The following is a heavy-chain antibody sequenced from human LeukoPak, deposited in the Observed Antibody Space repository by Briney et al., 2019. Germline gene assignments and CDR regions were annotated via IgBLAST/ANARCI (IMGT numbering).Heavy chain of an antibody. Sequence: SETLSLTCTVSGGSVSSSNYYWGWIRQPPGKGLEWIGHVYYSGSIYYNPSLKSRVTISVDTSKNQFSLKVNSVTAADTAVYYCARGGDYELYVFDIWGQGTLVTVSS. V-gene: IGHV4-39*01. CDR2: VYYSGSI. CDR1: GGSVSSSNYY. CDR3: ARGGDYELYVFDI. J-gene: IGHJ3*02. D-gene: IGHD4-17*01.